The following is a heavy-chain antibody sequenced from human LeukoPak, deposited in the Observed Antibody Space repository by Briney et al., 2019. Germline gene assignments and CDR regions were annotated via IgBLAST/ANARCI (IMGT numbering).Heavy chain of an antibody. V-gene: IGHV1-46*01. CDR1: GYTFTSYY. CDR3: ARADDSSGWYSFLFDY. D-gene: IGHD6-19*01. Sequence: GASVKVSCKASGYTFTSYYMHWVRQAPGQGLEWMGIINPSGGSTSYAQKFQGRVTMTRDTSTSTVYMELSSLRSEDTAVYYCARADDSSGWYSFLFDYWGQGTLVTVPS. J-gene: IGHJ4*02. CDR2: INPSGGST.